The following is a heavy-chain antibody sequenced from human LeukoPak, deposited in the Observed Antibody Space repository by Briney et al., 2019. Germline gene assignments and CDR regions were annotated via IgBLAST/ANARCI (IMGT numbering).Heavy chain of an antibody. CDR3: GRNNGGSQWTDY. CDR1: GFTFSSYA. J-gene: IGHJ4*02. Sequence: GRSLRLSCAASGFTFSSYAMHWVSQAPGKGLEWVAVISYDGSNKYYADSVKGRFTISRDNSKNTLYLQMNSLRPEDTALYYCGRNNGGSQWTDYWGQGTLVTVSS. D-gene: IGHD1-26*01. CDR2: ISYDGSNK. V-gene: IGHV3-30-3*01.